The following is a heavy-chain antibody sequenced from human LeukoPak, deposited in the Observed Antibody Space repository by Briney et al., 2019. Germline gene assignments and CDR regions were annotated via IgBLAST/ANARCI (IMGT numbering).Heavy chain of an antibody. CDR1: GFTFSSYS. V-gene: IGHV3-21*01. Sequence: GGSLRLSCAASGFTFSSYSMNWVRQAPGKGLEWVSSISSSSSYIYYADSVKGRFTISRDNAKNSLYLQMNSLRAEDAAVYYCANGGGGSGNYYYFDYWGQGTLVTVSS. CDR3: ANGGGGSGNYYYFDY. CDR2: ISSSSSYI. D-gene: IGHD3-10*01. J-gene: IGHJ4*02.